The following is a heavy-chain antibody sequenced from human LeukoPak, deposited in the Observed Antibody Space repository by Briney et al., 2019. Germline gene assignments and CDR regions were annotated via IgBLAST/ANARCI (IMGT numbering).Heavy chain of an antibody. Sequence: PGGSLRLSCAASGFTFSSYEMNWVRQAPGKGLEWVSYISSSGNTIYYADSVKGRFTISRDNAKNSLYLQMNSLRAEDTAVYYCARGGGYYGSGSLHYYYYGMDVWGQGTTVTVS. J-gene: IGHJ6*02. V-gene: IGHV3-48*03. D-gene: IGHD3-10*01. CDR1: GFTFSSYE. CDR3: ARGGGYYGSGSLHYYYYGMDV. CDR2: ISSSGNTI.